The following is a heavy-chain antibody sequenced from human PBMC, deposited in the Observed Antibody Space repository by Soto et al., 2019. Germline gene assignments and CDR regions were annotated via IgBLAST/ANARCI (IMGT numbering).Heavy chain of an antibody. J-gene: IGHJ5*02. D-gene: IGHD6-13*01. V-gene: IGHV3-23*01. CDR1: GFTFSDYA. Sequence: QPGGSLRLSCAVSGFTFSDYAMTWVRQAPGKGLEWVSSISGSGDSTYYADSVKGRFDISRDNSKNTMYLQMNSLRAEDTAVYYCAKGTVDAAGTPYTWFDTWGQGTLVTVSS. CDR2: ISGSGDST. CDR3: AKGTVDAAGTPYTWFDT.